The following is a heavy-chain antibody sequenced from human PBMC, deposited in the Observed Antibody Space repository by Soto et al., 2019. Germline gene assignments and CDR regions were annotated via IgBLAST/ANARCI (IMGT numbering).Heavy chain of an antibody. CDR3: AMVDVYVTPSPQDV. Sequence: QVQLVQFGAEVKNPGASVKVSCKASGYTFTRYGIVWARQAPGQGLEWMGWINTYNGNTNYAQNVQGRVTLTTDTSTSTAYMELRSLRSNDTAIYYCAMVDVYVTPSPQDVWGQGTTVIVSS. CDR2: INTYNGNT. J-gene: IGHJ6*02. V-gene: IGHV1-18*01. CDR1: GYTFTRYG. D-gene: IGHD3-16*01.